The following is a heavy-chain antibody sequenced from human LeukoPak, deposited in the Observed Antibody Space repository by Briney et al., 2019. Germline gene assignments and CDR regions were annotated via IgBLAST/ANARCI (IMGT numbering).Heavy chain of an antibody. V-gene: IGHV1-69*04. CDR1: GGTFSSYA. D-gene: IGHD2-21*01. CDR2: IIPILGMA. J-gene: IGHJ3*02. CDR3: ASSKDIVVVTGAFDI. Sequence: ASVKDSCKASGGTFSSYAISWVRQAPGQGLEWMGRIIPILGMANYAQKFQGRVTITADKSTSTAYMELSSLRSEDTAVYYCASSKDIVVVTGAFDIWGQGTMVTVSS.